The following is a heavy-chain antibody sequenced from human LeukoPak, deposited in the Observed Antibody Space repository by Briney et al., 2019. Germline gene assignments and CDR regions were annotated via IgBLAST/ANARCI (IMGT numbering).Heavy chain of an antibody. CDR1: GGSFSGYY. V-gene: IGHV4-34*01. CDR3: AKGGQWLVSLPDAFDI. Sequence: SETLSLTCAVYGGSFSGYYWSWIRQPPGKGLEWIGEINHSGSTNYNPSLKSRVTISVDTSKNQFSLKLSSVTAADTAVYYCAKGGQWLVSLPDAFDIWGQGTMVTVSS. D-gene: IGHD6-19*01. J-gene: IGHJ3*02. CDR2: INHSGST.